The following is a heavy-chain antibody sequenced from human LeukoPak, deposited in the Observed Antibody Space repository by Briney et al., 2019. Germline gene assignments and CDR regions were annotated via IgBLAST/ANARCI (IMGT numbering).Heavy chain of an antibody. D-gene: IGHD3-3*01. Sequence: SVKVSCKASGGTFSSYAISWVRQTPGQGLEWMGRIIPILGIANYAQKFQGRVTITADKSTSTAYMELSSLRSEDTAVYYCARDREPDYDFWSSYHRSTFDYWGQGTLVTVSS. CDR1: GGTFSSYA. J-gene: IGHJ4*02. CDR2: IIPILGIA. CDR3: ARDREPDYDFWSSYHRSTFDY. V-gene: IGHV1-69*04.